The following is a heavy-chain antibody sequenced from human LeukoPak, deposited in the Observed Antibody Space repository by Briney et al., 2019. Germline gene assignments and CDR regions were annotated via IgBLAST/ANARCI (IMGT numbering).Heavy chain of an antibody. CDR3: ARGAGYCSSASCYTEGIDY. Sequence: PSETLSLTCTVSGGSISSGSYYWSWIRQPAGKGLEWLGRIYSSGSTSYSPSLKSRVTISVDTSKNQFSLKLSSVTAADTAVYYCARGAGYCSSASCYTEGIDYWGQGTLVTVSS. J-gene: IGHJ4*02. V-gene: IGHV4-61*02. CDR2: IYSSGST. D-gene: IGHD2-2*02. CDR1: GGSISSGSYY.